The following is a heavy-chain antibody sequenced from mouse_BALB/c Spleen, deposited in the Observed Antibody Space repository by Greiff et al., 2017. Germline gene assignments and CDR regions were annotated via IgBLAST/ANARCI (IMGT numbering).Heavy chain of an antibody. CDR1: GFTFSSYA. J-gene: IGHJ2*01. CDR3: ARGTTATDY. D-gene: IGHD1-2*01. Sequence: EVKVVESGGGLVKPGGSLKLSCAASGFTFSSYAMSWVRQTPEKRLEWVATISSGGSYTYYPDSVKGRFTISRDNAKNTLYLQMSSLRSEDTAMYYCARGTTATDYWGQGTTRTVSS. CDR2: ISSGGSYT. V-gene: IGHV5-9-3*01.